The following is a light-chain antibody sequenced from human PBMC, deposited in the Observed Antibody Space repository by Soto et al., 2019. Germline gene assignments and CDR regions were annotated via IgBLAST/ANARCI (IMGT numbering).Light chain of an antibody. CDR1: QSLLHSNGNKY. Sequence: EIVMTQPPLSQPVTPGDPASISCRSSQSLLHSNGNKYLHWYLQKPGQSPQLLIYLGSNRASGVPDRFSGSGSGTDFTLKISRVEAEDVGVYYCMQALRKPCTFGQGTKVDIK. CDR3: MQALRKPCT. CDR2: LGS. J-gene: IGKJ1*01. V-gene: IGKV2-28*01.